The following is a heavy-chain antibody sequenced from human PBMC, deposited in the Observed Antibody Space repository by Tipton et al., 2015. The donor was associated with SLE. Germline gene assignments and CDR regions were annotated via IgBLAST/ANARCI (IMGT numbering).Heavy chain of an antibody. CDR1: GFTFSYYG. D-gene: IGHD6-13*01. CDR3: ARTYSSSWYGAYFDL. CDR2: IWYDGGNK. V-gene: IGHV3-33*01. Sequence: SGFTFSYYGMHWVRQAPGKGLEWVALIWYDGGNKNYADSVKGRFTISRDNAKNSLYLQMSRLRAEDTAVYYCARTYSSSWYGAYFDLWGQGTLVTVSP. J-gene: IGHJ4*02.